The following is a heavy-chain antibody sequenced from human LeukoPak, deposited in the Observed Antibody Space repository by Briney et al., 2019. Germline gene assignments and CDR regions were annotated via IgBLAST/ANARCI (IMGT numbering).Heavy chain of an antibody. V-gene: IGHV3-30*18. CDR3: AKDPFPAAAGTGYFDY. CDR2: ISYDGSNK. CDR1: GFTFSSYG. J-gene: IGHJ4*02. Sequence: PGRSLRLSCAASGFTFSSYGMHWVRQAPGKGLEWVAVISYDGSNKYYADSVKGRFTISRDNSKNTLYLQMNSLRAEDTAVYYCAKDPFPAAAGTGYFDYWGQGTLVTVSS. D-gene: IGHD6-13*01.